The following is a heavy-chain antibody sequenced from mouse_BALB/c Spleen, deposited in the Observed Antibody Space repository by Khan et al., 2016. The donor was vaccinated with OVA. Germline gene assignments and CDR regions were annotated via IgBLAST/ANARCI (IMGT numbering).Heavy chain of an antibody. J-gene: IGHJ4*01. D-gene: IGHD2-10*01. Sequence: QVQLKQSGPGLVAPSQSLSITCTVPGFSLTGYGVNWVRQPPGKGLEWLGMIWGDGSTDYHSALTSRLCISKDNSKSQVFLQMNSQQTDDTARYYCARAYYGNYREAMDYWGQGTSVTVTS. CDR1: GFSLTGYG. CDR2: IWGDGST. CDR3: ARAYYGNYREAMDY. V-gene: IGHV2-6-7*01.